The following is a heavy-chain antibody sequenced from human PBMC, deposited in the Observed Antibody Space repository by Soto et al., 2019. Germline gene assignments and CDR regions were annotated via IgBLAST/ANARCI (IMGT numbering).Heavy chain of an antibody. Sequence: SETLSLTCVVSGYSISRGYYWGWIRQPPGKGLEWIGSIHHNGNTYYNPSLKSRVTLSIDTSKNQFSLKVGSVTAADTAVYYCASSSLYGMDVWGQGTTVTVSS. V-gene: IGHV4-38-2*01. J-gene: IGHJ6*02. CDR3: ASSSLYGMDV. CDR1: GYSISRGYY. CDR2: IHHNGNT.